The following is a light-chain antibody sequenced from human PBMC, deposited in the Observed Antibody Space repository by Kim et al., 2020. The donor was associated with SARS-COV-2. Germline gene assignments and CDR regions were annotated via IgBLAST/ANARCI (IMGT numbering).Light chain of an antibody. CDR3: QQYSSSPL. J-gene: IGKJ2*01. CDR2: AAS. V-gene: IGKV1-NL1*01. CDR1: QGISNS. Sequence: LSASVGDRVTIPFRASQGISNSLAWYQQKAGKAPKLLLYAASRLESGVPTRFSGSGYGTDFTLTISSLQPEDFATYYCQQYSSSPLFGQGTKLEI.